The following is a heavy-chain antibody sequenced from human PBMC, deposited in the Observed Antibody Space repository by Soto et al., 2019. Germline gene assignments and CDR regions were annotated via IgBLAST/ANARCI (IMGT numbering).Heavy chain of an antibody. Sequence: QVQLVESGGGVVQPGRSLRLSCAASGFTFSSYAMHWVRQAPGKGLGWVAVISYDGSNKYYADSVKGRFTISRDNSKNTLYLQINSLRAEDTAVYYCARGKYQLRGYFDYWGQGTLVTVSS. V-gene: IGHV3-30-3*01. CDR3: ARGKYQLRGYFDY. CDR1: GFTFSSYA. J-gene: IGHJ4*02. D-gene: IGHD2-2*01. CDR2: ISYDGSNK.